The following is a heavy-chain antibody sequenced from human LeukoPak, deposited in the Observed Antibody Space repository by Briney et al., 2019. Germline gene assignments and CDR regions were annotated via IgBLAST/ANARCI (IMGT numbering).Heavy chain of an antibody. CDR3: AKDPGYSSPDPTVFDP. J-gene: IGHJ5*02. Sequence: GGSLRLSCAASGFTFSSYWMSWVRQAPGKGLEWVANIKQDGSEKYYVDSVKGRFTISRDNAKNSLYLQVNSLRAEDTAVYYCAKDPGYSSPDPTVFDPWGQGTLVTVSS. CDR2: IKQDGSEK. D-gene: IGHD6-13*01. V-gene: IGHV3-7*01. CDR1: GFTFSSYW.